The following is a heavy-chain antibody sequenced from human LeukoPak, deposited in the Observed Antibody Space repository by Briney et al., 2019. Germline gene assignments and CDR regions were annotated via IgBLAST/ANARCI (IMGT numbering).Heavy chain of an antibody. Sequence: GGSLRLSCAASGFTFSSYSMNWVRQAPGKGLEWVSSISSSSSYIYYADSVKGRFTISRDNAKNSLYLQMNSLRAEDTALYHCARVLEYYYDSSGYYVHGAFDIWGQGTMVTVSS. CDR1: GFTFSSYS. V-gene: IGHV3-21*04. CDR2: ISSSSSYI. J-gene: IGHJ3*02. D-gene: IGHD3-22*01. CDR3: ARVLEYYYDSSGYYVHGAFDI.